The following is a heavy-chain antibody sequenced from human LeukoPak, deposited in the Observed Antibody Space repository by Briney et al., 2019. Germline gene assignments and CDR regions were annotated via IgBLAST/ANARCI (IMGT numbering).Heavy chain of an antibody. J-gene: IGHJ4*02. V-gene: IGHV1-46*01. CDR1: GYTFSSYQ. CDR3: ARSGRGTYYYFDL. CDR2: INPSGGRT. D-gene: IGHD1-26*01. Sequence: ASVTASCKASGYTFSSYQMHWVRQAPGQGLEWMGIINPSGGRTSYAQKFQGRVSMAADTSTSTAYMEVRSLRSDDTAVYYCARSGRGTYYYFDLWGQGTLVTVSS.